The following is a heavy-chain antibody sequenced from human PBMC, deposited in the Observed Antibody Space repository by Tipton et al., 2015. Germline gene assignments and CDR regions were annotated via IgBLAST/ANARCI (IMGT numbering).Heavy chain of an antibody. D-gene: IGHD3-3*01. V-gene: IGHV4-59*08. Sequence: LRLSCTVSSDSISKYYWSWIRQPPGKELEWIGYISYSGSTNYNPSLKSRVTISLDTSKNQFSLRLSSVTAADTAVYYCACQDYDLLSRDYPAIDYWGQGTLVIVSS. CDR3: ACQDYDLLSRDYPAIDY. CDR1: SDSISKYY. J-gene: IGHJ4*02. CDR2: ISYSGST.